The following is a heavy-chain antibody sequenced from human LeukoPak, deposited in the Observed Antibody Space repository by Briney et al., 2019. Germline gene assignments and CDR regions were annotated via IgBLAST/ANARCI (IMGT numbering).Heavy chain of an antibody. Sequence: GASVKVSCKASGYTFTGYYMHWVRQAPGQGLEWMGIINPSGGSTSYAQKFQGRVTMTRDTSTSTVYMELSSLRSEDTAVYYCAGAYCSGGSCRYYFDYWGQGTLVTVSS. CDR3: AGAYCSGGSCRYYFDY. V-gene: IGHV1-46*01. D-gene: IGHD2-15*01. J-gene: IGHJ4*02. CDR2: INPSGGST. CDR1: GYTFTGYY.